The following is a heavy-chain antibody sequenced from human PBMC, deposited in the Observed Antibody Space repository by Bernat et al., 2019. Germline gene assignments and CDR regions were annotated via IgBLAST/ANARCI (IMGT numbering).Heavy chain of an antibody. J-gene: IGHJ5*02. D-gene: IGHD5-18*01. V-gene: IGHV3-33*01. CDR2: IWYDGSNK. CDR1: GFTFSSYG. Sequence: QVQLVESGGGVVQPGRSLRLSCAASGFTFSSYGMHWVRQAPGKGLEWVAVIWYDGSNKYYADSVKGRFTISRDNYKNTLYLQMNSLRAEVTAVNYYARESSHVDTAMAPLLDSMGFDPWGQGNLVTVSS. CDR3: ARESSHVDTAMAPLLDSMGFDP.